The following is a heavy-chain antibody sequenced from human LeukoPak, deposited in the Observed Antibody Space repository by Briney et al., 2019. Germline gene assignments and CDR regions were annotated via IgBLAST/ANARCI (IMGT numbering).Heavy chain of an antibody. CDR2: ISGSGGST. J-gene: IGHJ4*02. V-gene: IGHV3-23*01. Sequence: GGSVTLFCAASGFTFSSYAMSWVRQAPGKGREWVSSISGSGGSTYYADSVKGRFTISRDNSKNTLYLQMNSLRAEDTAVYYCAKLPYFIAAAGSVDYWGQGTLVTVSS. CDR1: GFTFSSYA. D-gene: IGHD6-13*01. CDR3: AKLPYFIAAAGSVDY.